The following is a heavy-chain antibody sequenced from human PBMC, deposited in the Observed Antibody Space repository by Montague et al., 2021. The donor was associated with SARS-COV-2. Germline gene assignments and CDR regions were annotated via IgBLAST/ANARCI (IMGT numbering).Heavy chain of an antibody. CDR2: SSGSDGGT. CDR3: AKDSYYYGLGYGMDV. Sequence: SLRLSCAASGFTFSNSAMNWVRQAPGKGLEWVSGSSGSDGGTHYADSVKGRFTISRDNSKNVLYLQMNSLRAEDTALYYCAKDSYYYGLGYGMDVWGQGTNVTVSS. CDR1: GFTFSNSA. V-gene: IGHV3-23*01. J-gene: IGHJ6*02. D-gene: IGHD3-10*01.